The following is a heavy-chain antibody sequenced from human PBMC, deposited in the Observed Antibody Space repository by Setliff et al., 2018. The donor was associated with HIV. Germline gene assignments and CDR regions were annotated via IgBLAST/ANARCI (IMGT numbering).Heavy chain of an antibody. D-gene: IGHD1-26*01. J-gene: IGHJ6*03. CDR2: VYYTGST. V-gene: IGHV4-59*08. Sequence: SETLSLTCAVYGRSLSGYYWSWIRQSPGKGLEWIGYVYYTGSTNYNPSLKSRVTIGVDTSKNQFSLKLTSVTAADAAVYYCARRRPPPSGLYSAYYMDVWGTGTTVTVSS. CDR3: ARRRPPPSGLYSAYYMDV. CDR1: GRSLSGYY.